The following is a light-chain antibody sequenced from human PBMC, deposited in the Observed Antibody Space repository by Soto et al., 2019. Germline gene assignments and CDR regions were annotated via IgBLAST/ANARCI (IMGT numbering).Light chain of an antibody. Sequence: QSALTQPASVSGSPGQSITISCTGTSSDVGGYNYVSWYQQHPGKAPKLMIYEVTNRPSGVSDRFSGSRSGNTASLTISGLQAEDESDYYCCSYAGSSTFDWVFGGGTKLTVL. CDR1: SSDVGGYNY. J-gene: IGLJ3*02. CDR3: CSYAGSSTFDWV. V-gene: IGLV2-14*01. CDR2: EVT.